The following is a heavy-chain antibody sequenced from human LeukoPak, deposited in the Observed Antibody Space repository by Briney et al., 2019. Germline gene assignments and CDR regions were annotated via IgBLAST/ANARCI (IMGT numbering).Heavy chain of an antibody. CDR2: IYYSGST. D-gene: IGHD6-13*01. CDR1: GGSISSSSYY. Sequence: SETLSLTCTVSGGSISSSSYYWGWIRQPPGKGLEWIGSIYYSGSTYYNPSLKSRVTISVDTSKNQFSLKLSSVTAADTAVYYCAREHSSSWGFDYWGQGTLVTVSS. CDR3: AREHSSSWGFDY. V-gene: IGHV4-39*07. J-gene: IGHJ4*02.